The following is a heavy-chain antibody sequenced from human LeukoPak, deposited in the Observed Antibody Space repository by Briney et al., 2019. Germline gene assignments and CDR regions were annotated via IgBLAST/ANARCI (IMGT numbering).Heavy chain of an antibody. V-gene: IGHV4-34*01. D-gene: IGHD6-25*01. Sequence: SETLSLTCAVQGASFSGYSWSWIRQPPGKGLEWIGEVNRVGYTIYNPSLKSRVSISIDTSTTQFSLRLTSVTVADTAVYFCARERVVSDYNWFDPWGQGTLVTDSS. J-gene: IGHJ5*02. CDR2: VNRVGYT. CDR3: ARERVVSDYNWFDP. CDR1: GASFSGYS.